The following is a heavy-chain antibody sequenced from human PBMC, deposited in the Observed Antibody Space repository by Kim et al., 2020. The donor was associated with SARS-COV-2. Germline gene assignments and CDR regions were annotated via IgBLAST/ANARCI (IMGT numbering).Heavy chain of an antibody. V-gene: IGHV3-73*01. CDR1: GFTFSGSA. D-gene: IGHD2-15*01. J-gene: IGHJ6*01. Sequence: GGSLRLSCAASGFTFSGSAMHWVRQASGKGLEWVGRIRSKANSYATAYAASVKGRFTISRDDSKNTADLRMNSLKTEDTAVYYCTRQTHCSGGSCYWVGRAENWYDYGIAISGQGTPVTVSS. CDR2: IRSKANSYAT. CDR3: TRQTHCSGGSCYWVGRAENWYDYGIAI.